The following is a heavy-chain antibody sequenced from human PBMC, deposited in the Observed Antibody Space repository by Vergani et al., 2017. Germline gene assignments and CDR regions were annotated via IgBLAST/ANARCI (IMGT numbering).Heavy chain of an antibody. CDR2: IYYSGST. CDR1: GGSISSYY. J-gene: IGHJ6*02. CDR3: ARVMYRDEASTGYRLEGMDI. D-gene: IGHD3-9*01. V-gene: IGHV4-59*01. Sequence: QVQLQESGPGLVKPSETLSLTCTVSGGSISSYYWSWIRQPPGKGLEWIGYIYYSGSTNYNPSLNSRVTMSVDTSKNQFSLQLRSVTAADTAVYFCARVMYRDEASTGYRLEGMDIWGQGTTVTISS.